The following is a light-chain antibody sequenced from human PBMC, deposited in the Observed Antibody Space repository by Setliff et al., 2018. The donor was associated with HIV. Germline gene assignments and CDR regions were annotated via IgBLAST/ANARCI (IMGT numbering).Light chain of an antibody. Sequence: QSVLTQPASVSGSPGQSITISCTGTSSDVGGYNYVSWYQQHPGKAPKLMIYDVSKRPSGVSSRFSGSKSGNTASLTISGLQTEDEADYYCSSYTSSSTYVFGTGTKSPS. CDR2: DVS. CDR1: SSDVGGYNY. CDR3: SSYTSSSTYV. V-gene: IGLV2-14*01. J-gene: IGLJ1*01.